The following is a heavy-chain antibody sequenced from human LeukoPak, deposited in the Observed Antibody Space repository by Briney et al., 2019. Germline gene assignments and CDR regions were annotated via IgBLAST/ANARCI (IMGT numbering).Heavy chain of an antibody. CDR2: ISGSGGST. J-gene: IGHJ6*03. D-gene: IGHD4-17*01. CDR1: GFTFSSYG. V-gene: IGHV3-23*01. Sequence: QTGGSLRLSCAASGFTFSSYGMSWVRQAPGKGLEWVSAISGSGGSTYYADSVKGRFTISRDNSKNTLYLQMNSLRAEVTAVYYCAKESYGDYDYYYMDVWGKGTTVTISS. CDR3: AKESYGDYDYYYMDV.